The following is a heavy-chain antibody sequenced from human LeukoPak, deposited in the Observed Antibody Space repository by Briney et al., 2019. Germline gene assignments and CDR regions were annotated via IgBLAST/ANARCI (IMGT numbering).Heavy chain of an antibody. V-gene: IGHV3-48*02. CDR1: GFSLSGYS. CDR2: IGSSMSIT. J-gene: IGHJ4*02. Sequence: GGSLRLSCAASGFSLSGYSMNWVRQTPGKGLEWISYIGSSMSITYYADSVKGRFTTPRDNAKNSLYLQMNGLTDEDTAVYYCARGSLNYYALGSYYMVFWGQGTLVTVSS. D-gene: IGHD3-10*01. CDR3: ARGSLNYYALGSYYMVF.